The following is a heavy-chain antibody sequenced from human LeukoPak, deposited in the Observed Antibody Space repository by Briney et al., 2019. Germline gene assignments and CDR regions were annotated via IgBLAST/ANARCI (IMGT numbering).Heavy chain of an antibody. V-gene: IGHV3-9*03. CDR3: AKGFVLGNTPYFDY. D-gene: IGHD2-21*01. J-gene: IGHJ4*02. Sequence: GGSLRLSCAASGFTFDDYVMHWVRQAPGKGLEWVSSISWNSGRIGYADSVKGRFTISRDNAKNSLYLQMHSLRTEDMALYHCAKGFVLGNTPYFDYWGQGTLVTVSS. CDR1: GFTFDDYV. CDR2: ISWNSGRI.